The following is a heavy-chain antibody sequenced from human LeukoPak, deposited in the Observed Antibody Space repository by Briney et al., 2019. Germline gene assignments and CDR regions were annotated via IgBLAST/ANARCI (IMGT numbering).Heavy chain of an antibody. V-gene: IGHV3-23*01. CDR2: ISESGGST. CDR3: AKDLSTTETWYYDILTGYYPNHMDV. Sequence: GGSLRLSCAASGFTFTTYGMSWVRQAPGKGLEWVSSISESGGSTYYADSVKGRFTISRDNSKNTLYLQMNSLRAEDTAVYYCAKDLSTTETWYYDILTGYYPNHMDVWGKGTTVTISS. J-gene: IGHJ6*03. CDR1: GFTFTTYG. D-gene: IGHD3-9*01.